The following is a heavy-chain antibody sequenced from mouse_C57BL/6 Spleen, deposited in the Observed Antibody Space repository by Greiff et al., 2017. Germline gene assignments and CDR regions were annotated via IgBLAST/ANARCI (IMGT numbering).Heavy chain of an antibody. Sequence: VQLQQSGGGLVKPGGSLKLSCAASGFTFSDYGMHWVRQAPEKGLEWVAYISSGSSTIYYADTVKGRFTISRDNAKNTLFLQMTSLRSEDTAMYYCAMRGFTLVGWYFDVWGTGTTVTVSS. V-gene: IGHV5-17*01. J-gene: IGHJ1*03. CDR2: ISSGSSTI. CDR3: AMRGFTLVGWYFDV. CDR1: GFTFSDYG.